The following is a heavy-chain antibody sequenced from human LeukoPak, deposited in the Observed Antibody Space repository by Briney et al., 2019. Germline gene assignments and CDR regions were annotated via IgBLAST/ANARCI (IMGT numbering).Heavy chain of an antibody. CDR1: GFTFSSYA. J-gene: IGHJ1*01. CDR3: ASEDYYDSSAYYYRNFQH. Sequence: GGSLRLSCAASGFTFSSYAMHWVRQAPGKGLEWVAVISNDGRDKHYADSVKGRFTFSRDSSKNTVYLQMNSLRAEDTAVYYCASEDYYDSSAYYYRNFQHWGQGTLVTVSS. V-gene: IGHV3-30*04. CDR2: ISNDGRDK. D-gene: IGHD3-22*01.